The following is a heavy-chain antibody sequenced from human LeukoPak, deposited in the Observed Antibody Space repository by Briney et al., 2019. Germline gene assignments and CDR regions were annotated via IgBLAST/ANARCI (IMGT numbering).Heavy chain of an antibody. CDR3: ARDTSAAGTFDY. V-gene: IGHV4-4*02. J-gene: IGHJ4*02. CDR2: IYHSGST. D-gene: IGHD6-13*01. CDR1: GGSISSSNW. Sequence: PSETLSLTCAVSGGSISSSNWWSWVCQPPGKGLEWIGEIYHSGSTNYNPSLKSRVTISVDKSKNQFSLKLSSVTAADTAVYYCARDTSAAGTFDYWGQGTLVTVSS.